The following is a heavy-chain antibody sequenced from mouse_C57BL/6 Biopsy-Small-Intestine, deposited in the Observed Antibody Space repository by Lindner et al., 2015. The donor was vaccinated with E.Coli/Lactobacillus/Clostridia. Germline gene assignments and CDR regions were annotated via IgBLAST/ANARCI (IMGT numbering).Heavy chain of an antibody. CDR3: ARDKGFGGHFSWFDP. J-gene: IGHJ4*01. Sequence: SVKVSCKASGDRFSTNAISWVRQAPGQGPEWMGRITPILGKANYAQKFQDRVTITADKSTSTVYMELSSLRSEDTAVYYCARDKGFGGHFSWFDPWGQGTLVTVSS. D-gene: IGHD1-1*01. CDR1: GDRFSTNA. CDR2: ITPILGKA. V-gene: IGHV1-4*01.